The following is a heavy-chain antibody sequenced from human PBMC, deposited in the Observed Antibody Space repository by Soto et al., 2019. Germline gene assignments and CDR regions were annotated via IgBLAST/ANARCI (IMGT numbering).Heavy chain of an antibody. D-gene: IGHD2-21*02. CDR3: ASEALCGADCYFFEY. CDR2: INYSGSNI. V-gene: IGHV3-48*03. Sequence: HWGVLRLSCAASGFTFSNSEMFWVRQAPGKGLEWVSKINYSGSNIYYSKSVKGRFTISRDNAKNSLSLQMNSLTDEDTAIYYCASEALCGADCYFFEYWGPGTLVTVSS. CDR1: GFTFSNSE. J-gene: IGHJ4*02.